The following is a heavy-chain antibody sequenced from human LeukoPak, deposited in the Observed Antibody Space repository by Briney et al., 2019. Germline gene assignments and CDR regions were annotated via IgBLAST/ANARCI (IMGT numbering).Heavy chain of an antibody. J-gene: IGHJ3*02. V-gene: IGHV3-23*01. CDR3: AKDQMALRAFDI. D-gene: IGHD5-24*01. CDR1: GFTFSSYA. Sequence: GGSLRLSCAASGFTFSSYAMSWVRRAPGKGLEWVSAISGSGGSTYYADSVRGRFTISRDNSKNTLYLQMNSLRAEDTAVYYCAKDQMALRAFDIWGQGTMVTVSS. CDR2: ISGSGGST.